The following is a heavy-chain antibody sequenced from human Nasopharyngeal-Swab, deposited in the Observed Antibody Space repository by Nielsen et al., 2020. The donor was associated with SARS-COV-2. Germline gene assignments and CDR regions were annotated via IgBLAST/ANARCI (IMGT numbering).Heavy chain of an antibody. V-gene: IGHV4-30-2*01. CDR1: GGSISSGGYS. Sequence: SETLSLTCTVSGGSISSGGYSWSWIRQPPGKGLEWIGYIYHSGSTYYNPSLKSRVTISVDTSKNQFSLKLTSVTAADTAVYYCARGGLSNGPDSWGLGTLVTVSS. D-gene: IGHD6-19*01. J-gene: IGHJ4*02. CDR3: ARGGLSNGPDS. CDR2: IYHSGST.